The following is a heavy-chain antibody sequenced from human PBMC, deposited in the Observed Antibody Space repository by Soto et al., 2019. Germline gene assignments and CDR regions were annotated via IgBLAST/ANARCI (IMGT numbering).Heavy chain of an antibody. J-gene: IGHJ4*02. CDR1: GGSISSGGYY. CDR3: ASGVYDRSGWGYFDH. Sequence: QVQLQESGPGLVKPSQTLSLTCTVSGGSISSGGYYWSWIRQHPEKGLEWIGYLFYSGTSNYNPSLTGRVTISLDMSKNQFSLTLSSATAADTAVYYCASGVYDRSGWGYFDHWGQGTLVTASS. V-gene: IGHV4-31*03. D-gene: IGHD3-22*01. CDR2: LFYSGTS.